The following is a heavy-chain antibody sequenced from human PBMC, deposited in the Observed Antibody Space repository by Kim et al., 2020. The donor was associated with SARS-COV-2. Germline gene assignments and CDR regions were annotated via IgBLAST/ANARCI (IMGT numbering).Heavy chain of an antibody. CDR2: DGST. V-gene: IGHV1-46*01. CDR3: ATGAAATGN. Sequence: DGSTRYARKFQGRVTVTRDTSTSTVYMELSSLRSEDTAVYYCATGAAATGNWGQGTQVTVSS. D-gene: IGHD6-13*01. J-gene: IGHJ4*02.